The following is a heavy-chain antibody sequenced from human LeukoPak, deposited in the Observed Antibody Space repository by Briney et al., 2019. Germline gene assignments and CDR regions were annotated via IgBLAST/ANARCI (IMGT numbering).Heavy chain of an antibody. Sequence: GGSLRLSCAASGFTFSSYAMNWVRQAPGKELEWVSSITGSGGSTYYADSVKGRFTISRDNSKNTLYLQMNSLRAEDTAVYYCAKGIVVVPAQGYYFDYWGQGNLVTVSS. CDR1: GFTFSSYA. V-gene: IGHV3-23*01. D-gene: IGHD2-2*01. CDR2: ITGSGGST. J-gene: IGHJ4*02. CDR3: AKGIVVVPAQGYYFDY.